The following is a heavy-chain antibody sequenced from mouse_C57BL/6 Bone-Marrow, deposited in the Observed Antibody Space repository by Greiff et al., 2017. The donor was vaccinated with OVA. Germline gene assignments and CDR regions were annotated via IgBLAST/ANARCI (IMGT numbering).Heavy chain of an antibody. CDR2: FYPGSGSI. CDR1: GYTFTEYT. J-gene: IGHJ2*01. D-gene: IGHD1-1*01. Sequence: QVQLQQSGAELVKPGASVKLSCKASGYTFTEYTIHWVKQRSGQGLEWIGWFYPGSGSIKYNEKFKDKATLTADKSSSTVYMELSRLTSEDSAVYFCARHEEDFITTVPYFDYWGQGTTLTVSS. V-gene: IGHV1-62-2*01. CDR3: ARHEEDFITTVPYFDY.